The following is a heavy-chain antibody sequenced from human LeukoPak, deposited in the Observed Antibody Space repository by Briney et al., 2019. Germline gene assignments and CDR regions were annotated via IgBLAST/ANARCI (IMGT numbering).Heavy chain of an antibody. CDR3: ATADYGDYTFDY. CDR1: GYTLTELS. Sequence: ASVKVSCKASGYTLTELSMHWVRQAPGKGLEWMGGFDPEDGETIYAQKFQGRVTMTEDTSTDTAYMELSSLRSEGTAVYYCATADYGDYTFDYWGQGTLVTVSS. CDR2: FDPEDGET. D-gene: IGHD4-17*01. J-gene: IGHJ4*02. V-gene: IGHV1-24*01.